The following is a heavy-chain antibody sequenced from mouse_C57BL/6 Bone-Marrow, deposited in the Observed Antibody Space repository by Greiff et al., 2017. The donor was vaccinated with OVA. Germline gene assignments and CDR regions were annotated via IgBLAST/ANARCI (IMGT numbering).Heavy chain of an antibody. CDR2: IDPSDSYT. V-gene: IGHV1-50*01. Sequence: QVHVKQPGAELVKPGASVKLSCKASGYTFTSYWMQWVKQRPGQGLEWIGEIDPSDSYTNYNQKFKGKATLTVDTSSSTAYMQLSSLTSEDSAVYYCAREETGSYYYAMDYWGQGTSVTVSS. CDR1: GYTFTSYW. D-gene: IGHD4-1*01. CDR3: AREETGSYYYAMDY. J-gene: IGHJ4*01.